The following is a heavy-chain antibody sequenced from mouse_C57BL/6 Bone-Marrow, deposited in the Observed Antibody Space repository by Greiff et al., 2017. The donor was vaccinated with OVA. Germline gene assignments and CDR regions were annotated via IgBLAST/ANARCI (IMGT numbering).Heavy chain of an antibody. Sequence: QVQLKESGPELVKPGASVKISCKASGYAFSSSWMNWVKQRPGKGLEWIGRIYPGDGDTNYNGKFKGKATLTADKSSSTAYMQLSSLTSEDSAVYFCARGGWLLPFAYWGQGTLVTVSA. J-gene: IGHJ3*01. V-gene: IGHV1-82*01. CDR1: GYAFSSSW. CDR3: ARGGWLLPFAY. CDR2: IYPGDGDT. D-gene: IGHD2-3*01.